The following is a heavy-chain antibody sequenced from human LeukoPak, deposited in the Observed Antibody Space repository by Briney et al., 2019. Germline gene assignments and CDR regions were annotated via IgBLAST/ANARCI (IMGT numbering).Heavy chain of an antibody. CDR3: ARGTFSMYSSGWYVGH. CDR1: GFTFSDYE. D-gene: IGHD6-19*01. CDR2: IRSSGCWT. Sequence: GGSLRLSCSASGFTFSDYEMKWVRQAPGEGMDWLSFIRSSGCWTEYVVCVMGRLPIYRDNGKNSVYVQMDSLRAEDTAIYYCARGTFSMYSSGWYVGHWGEGPLVSVFS. V-gene: IGHV3-48*03. J-gene: IGHJ1*01.